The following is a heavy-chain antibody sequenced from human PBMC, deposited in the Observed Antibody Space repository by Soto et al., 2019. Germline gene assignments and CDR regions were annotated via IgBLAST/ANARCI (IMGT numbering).Heavy chain of an antibody. CDR1: GYTFTSYG. CDR3: ARGGNYDYVWGSYRPDAFDI. CDR2: ISAYNGNT. V-gene: IGHV1-18*01. J-gene: IGHJ3*02. Sequence: QVQLVQSGAKVKKPGASVKVSCKASGYTFTSYGISWVRQAPGQGLEWMGWISAYNGNTNYAQKLQGRVTMTTDTSTSTAYMELRSLRSDDTAVYYCARGGNYDYVWGSYRPDAFDIWGQGTMVTVSS. D-gene: IGHD3-16*02.